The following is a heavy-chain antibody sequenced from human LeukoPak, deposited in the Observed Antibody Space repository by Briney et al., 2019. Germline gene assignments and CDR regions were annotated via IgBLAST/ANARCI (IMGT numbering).Heavy chain of an antibody. CDR2: INQDGTAK. CDR1: GFTFSSFW. V-gene: IGHV3-7*01. CDR3: AREGIAVAGRYYDYYYYTDV. Sequence: GGSLRLSCAASGFTFSSFWMNWVRQAPGKGLEWVANINQDGTAKSYVDSVKGRFTISRDNAKNSLYLQMNSLRAEDTAVYYCAREGIAVAGRYYDYYYYTDVWGKGTTVTVSS. J-gene: IGHJ6*03. D-gene: IGHD6-19*01.